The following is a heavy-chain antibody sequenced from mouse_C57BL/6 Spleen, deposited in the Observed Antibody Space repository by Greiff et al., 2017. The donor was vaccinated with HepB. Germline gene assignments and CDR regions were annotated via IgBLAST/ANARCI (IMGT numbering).Heavy chain of an antibody. CDR3: AREVFYYGNYEDYAMDY. CDR2: IGPGSGST. D-gene: IGHD2-1*01. V-gene: IGHV1-77*01. J-gene: IGHJ4*01. Sequence: VQLQQSGAELVKPGASVKISCKASGYTFTDYYINWVKQRPGQGLEWIGKIGPGSGSTYYNEKFKGKATLTADKSSSTAYMQLSSLTSEDSAVYFCAREVFYYGNYEDYAMDYWGQGTSVTVSS. CDR1: GYTFTDYY.